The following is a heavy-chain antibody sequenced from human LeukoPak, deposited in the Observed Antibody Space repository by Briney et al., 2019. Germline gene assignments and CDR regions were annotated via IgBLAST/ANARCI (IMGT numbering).Heavy chain of an antibody. V-gene: IGHV4-34*01. CDR1: GGSFSGYH. CDR2: ITHSGNT. J-gene: IGHJ6*03. D-gene: IGHD4-17*01. Sequence: SETLSLTCAVYGGSFSGYHWSWIRQPPGKGLEWLGEITHSGNTNYNPSLKSRVTMSVDTSKNQFSLRLRSVTPEDTAVYYCARGRVTTIANYYYYYIDVWGEGTTVTVSS. CDR3: ARGRVTTIANYYYYYIDV.